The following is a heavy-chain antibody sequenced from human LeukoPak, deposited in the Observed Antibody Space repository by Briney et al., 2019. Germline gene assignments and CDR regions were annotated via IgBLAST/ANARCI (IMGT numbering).Heavy chain of an antibody. J-gene: IGHJ6*03. CDR2: INPNSGGT. D-gene: IGHD3-22*01. V-gene: IGHV1-2*02. CDR3: ARGGKYYYDSSGSFYYYYMDV. Sequence: ASVKVSCKASGYTFTGYYMHWVRQAPGQGLEWMGWINPNSGGTNYAQKFQGRVTMTTGTSTTTAYMELRSLRSDDTAVYYCARGGKYYYDSSGSFYYYYMDVWGKGTTVTISS. CDR1: GYTFTGYY.